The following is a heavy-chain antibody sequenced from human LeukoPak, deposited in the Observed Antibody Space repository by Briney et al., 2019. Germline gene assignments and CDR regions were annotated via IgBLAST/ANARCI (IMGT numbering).Heavy chain of an antibody. CDR1: GGSISSGDYY. D-gene: IGHD5-18*01. Sequence: SETLSLTCTVSGGSISSGDYYWSWIRQPPGKGLEWIGYIYYSGSTYYNPSLKSRVTISVDTSKNQFSLKLSSVTAADTAVYYCARVRNTAMVPDAFDIWGQGTTVTVSS. CDR3: ARVRNTAMVPDAFDI. J-gene: IGHJ3*02. V-gene: IGHV4-30-4*08. CDR2: IYYSGST.